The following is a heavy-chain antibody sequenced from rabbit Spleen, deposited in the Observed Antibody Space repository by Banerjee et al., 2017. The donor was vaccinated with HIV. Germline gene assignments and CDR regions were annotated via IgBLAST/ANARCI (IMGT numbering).Heavy chain of an antibody. V-gene: IGHV1S45*01. Sequence: QEQLKETGGGLVQPGGSLTLSCKASGIDLMSIAMSWVRQAPGKGLEWIASINSFTGRPVYAAWAKDRFTISKASWTTVTLQMISLTDADTARYFCARDLAGAVGWNFDLWGPGTLVTVS. J-gene: IGHJ4*01. CDR1: GIDLMSIAM. D-gene: IGHD4-1*01. CDR2: INSFTGRP. CDR3: ARDLAGAVGWNFDL.